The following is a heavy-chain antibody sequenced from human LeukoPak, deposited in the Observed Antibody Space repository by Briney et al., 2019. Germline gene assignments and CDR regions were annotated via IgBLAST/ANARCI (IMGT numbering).Heavy chain of an antibody. D-gene: IGHD1-7*01. CDR1: GFTFSNYW. CDR2: INKDGSER. Sequence: GGSLRLSCAASGFTFSNYWMSWVRQAPGKGLEWVANINKDGSERNYVDSVKGQFTISRDNAKNSLYLQMNSLRAEDTAVYYCARDDDWNYEDYWGQGTLVTVSS. J-gene: IGHJ4*02. CDR3: ARDDDWNYEDY. V-gene: IGHV3-7*01.